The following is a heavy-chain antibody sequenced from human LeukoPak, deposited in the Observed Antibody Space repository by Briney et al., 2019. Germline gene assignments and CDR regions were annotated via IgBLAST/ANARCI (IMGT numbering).Heavy chain of an antibody. J-gene: IGHJ4*02. V-gene: IGHV3-74*01. D-gene: IGHD6-13*01. CDR3: GRAFPPLRTAAAGDY. CDR2: INTDGRST. CDR1: GFTFSNYW. Sequence: GGSLRLSCAASGFTFSNYWMHWVRQAPGKGLVWVSRINTDGRSTYYADSVKGRFTISRDNAKNSLYLQMDSLRAEDTAVYFCGRAFPPLRTAAAGDYWGQGTLVTVSS.